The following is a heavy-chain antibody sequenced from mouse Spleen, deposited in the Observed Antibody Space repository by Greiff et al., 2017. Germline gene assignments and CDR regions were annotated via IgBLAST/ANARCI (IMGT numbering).Heavy chain of an antibody. CDR1: GYSFTGYF. V-gene: IGHV1-20*01. D-gene: IGHD1-1*01. CDR3: ARNRDYYGSSYFDY. CDR2: INPYNGDT. Sequence: DVQLQESGPELVKPGDSVKISCKASGYSFTGYFMNWVMQSHGKSLEWIGRINPYNGDTFYNQKFKGKATLTVDKSSSTAHMELRSLTSEDSAVYYCARNRDYYGSSYFDYWGQGTTLTVSS. J-gene: IGHJ2*01.